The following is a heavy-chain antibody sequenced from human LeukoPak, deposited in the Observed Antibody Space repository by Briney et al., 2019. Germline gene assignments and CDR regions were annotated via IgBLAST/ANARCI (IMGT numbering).Heavy chain of an antibody. CDR3: AKRDGYNRDYFDY. D-gene: IGHD5-24*01. J-gene: IGHJ4*02. CDR1: GLTFSSYA. Sequence: GGSLRLSCAASGLTFSSYAMHWVRQAPGKGLEWVAVISYDGSNKYYADSVKGRFTISRDNSKNTLYLQMNSLRAEDTAVYYCAKRDGYNRDYFDYWGQGTLVTVSS. CDR2: ISYDGSNK. V-gene: IGHV3-30*04.